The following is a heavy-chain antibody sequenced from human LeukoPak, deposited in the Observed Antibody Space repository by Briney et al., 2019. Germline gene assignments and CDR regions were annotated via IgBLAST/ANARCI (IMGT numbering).Heavy chain of an antibody. V-gene: IGHV4-59*12. Sequence: SETLSLTCTVSGGSISNYYWNWIRQPPGKGLERIGYIYYTGNTNYNPSLKSRVTISVDTSKNQFSLRVTSVTAADTAVYYCGRFGLKNWNYVDYWGQGTLVTVSS. CDR3: GRFGLKNWNYVDY. CDR1: GGSISNYY. D-gene: IGHD3/OR15-3a*01. CDR2: IYYTGNT. J-gene: IGHJ4*02.